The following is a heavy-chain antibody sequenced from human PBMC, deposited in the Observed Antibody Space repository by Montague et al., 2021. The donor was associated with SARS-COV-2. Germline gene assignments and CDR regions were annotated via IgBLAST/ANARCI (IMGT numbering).Heavy chain of an antibody. V-gene: IGHV4-61*02. D-gene: IGHD1-26*01. Sequence: TLSLTCTVSGASISNPTYSWAWIRQPAGKELEWIGRMFTSGSTTYNPSLKSRVTISVDTSKNQFSLRLNSVTAADTAVYYCVREGGSMTFDYWGRGILVTVSS. CDR2: MFTSGST. J-gene: IGHJ4*02. CDR3: VREGGSMTFDY. CDR1: GASISNPTYS.